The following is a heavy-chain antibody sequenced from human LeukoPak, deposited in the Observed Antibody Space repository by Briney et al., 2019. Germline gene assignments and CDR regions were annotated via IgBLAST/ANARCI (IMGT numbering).Heavy chain of an antibody. CDR1: GGSFSGYY. D-gene: IGHD6-19*01. Sequence: PSETLSLTCAVYGGSFSGYYWSWIRQPPGKGLEWIGEINHSGSTNYNPSLKSRVTISVDTSKNQFSLKLSSVTAADTAVYYCAVSSGWYVYWGQGTLVTVSS. J-gene: IGHJ4*02. CDR2: INHSGST. CDR3: AVSSGWYVY. V-gene: IGHV4-34*01.